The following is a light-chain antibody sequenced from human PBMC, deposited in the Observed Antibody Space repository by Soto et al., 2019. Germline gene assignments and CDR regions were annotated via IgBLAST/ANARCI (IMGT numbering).Light chain of an antibody. V-gene: IGKV3-20*01. CDR1: QSVSSSY. CDR3: QQYRSSPRT. Sequence: EIVLTQSPGTLSLSPGEGATLSCRASQSVSSSYLAWYQQKPGQAPRLLIYGASSRATGIPDRFSGSGSGTDFTLTISRLEPEDFAVYYCQQYRSSPRTFGQGTKLEIK. CDR2: GAS. J-gene: IGKJ2*01.